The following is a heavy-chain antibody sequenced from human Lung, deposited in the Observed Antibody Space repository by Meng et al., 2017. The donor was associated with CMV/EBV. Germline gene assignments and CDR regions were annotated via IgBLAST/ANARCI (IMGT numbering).Heavy chain of an antibody. CDR2: INPNSGGT. CDR3: ARDLTVIVGPVNDY. D-gene: IGHD1-26*01. J-gene: IGHJ4*02. Sequence: KASGDTFNGYDMHWGRQAPGQGLEWMGWINPNSGGTNYAQKFQGRVTMTRDTSISTAYMELSRLRSDDTAVYYCARDLTVIVGPVNDYWGQGTLVTVSS. CDR1: GDTFNGYD. V-gene: IGHV1-2*02.